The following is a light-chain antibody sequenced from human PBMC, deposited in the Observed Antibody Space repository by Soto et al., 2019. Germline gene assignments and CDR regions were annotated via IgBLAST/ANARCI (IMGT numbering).Light chain of an antibody. CDR3: QQYNSYSPT. CDR1: QDISNY. V-gene: IGKV1-5*03. J-gene: IGKJ1*01. CDR2: KAS. Sequence: DIQMTQSPSSLSASVGDRVTITCQASQDISNYLNWYQQKPGKAPNLLIYKASRLESGVPSRFSGSGSGTEFTLTISGLQPGDSATYYCQQYNSYSPTFGQGTKVDIK.